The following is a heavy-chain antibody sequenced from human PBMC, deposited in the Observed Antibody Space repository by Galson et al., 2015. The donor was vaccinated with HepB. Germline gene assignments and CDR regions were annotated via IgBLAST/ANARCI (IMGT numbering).Heavy chain of an antibody. CDR1: GDSVSSNSAA. J-gene: IGHJ3*02. V-gene: IGHV6-1*01. CDR2: TYYRSKWYD. Sequence: CAISGDSVSSNSAAWNWIRQSPSRGLEWLGRTYYRSKWYDDYALSVKSRITINPDTSKNQFSLLLNSVTPEDTALYFCARGGAFDIWGQGTMATVSS. CDR3: ARGGAFDI.